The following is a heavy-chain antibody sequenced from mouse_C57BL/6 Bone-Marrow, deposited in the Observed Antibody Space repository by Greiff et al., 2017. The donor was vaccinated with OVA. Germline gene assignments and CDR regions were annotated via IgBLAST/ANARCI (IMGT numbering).Heavy chain of an antibody. Sequence: VQLQQSGPELVKPGASVKISCKASGYAFSSSWMNWVKQRPGKGLEWIGRIYPGDGDTNYNGKFKGKATLTADKSSSTAYMQLSSLTSEDSAVYFGARGVYYYGSSYWGQGTTLTVSS. CDR3: ARGVYYYGSSY. CDR2: IYPGDGDT. J-gene: IGHJ2*01. CDR1: GYAFSSSW. D-gene: IGHD1-1*01. V-gene: IGHV1-82*01.